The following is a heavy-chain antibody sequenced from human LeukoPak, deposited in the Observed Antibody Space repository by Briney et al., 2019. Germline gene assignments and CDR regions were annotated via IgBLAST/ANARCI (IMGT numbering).Heavy chain of an antibody. CDR2: INPSGGST. Sequence: ASVKVSCKASGYTSTSYYMHWVRQAPGQGLEWMGIINPSGGSTSYAQKFQGRVTMTRDTSTSTVYMELSSLRSEDTAVYYCASTSIRGYSGYEAYYYMDVWGKGTTVTISS. D-gene: IGHD5-12*01. CDR1: GYTSTSYY. J-gene: IGHJ6*03. V-gene: IGHV1-46*01. CDR3: ASTSIRGYSGYEAYYYMDV.